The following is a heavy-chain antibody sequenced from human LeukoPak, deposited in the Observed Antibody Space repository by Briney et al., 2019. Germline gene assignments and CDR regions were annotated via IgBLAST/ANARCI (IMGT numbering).Heavy chain of an antibody. CDR3: AKGPLSGSNFYFDY. D-gene: IGHD1-26*01. Sequence: GGSLRLSCAPSGFTFSSYAMNWVRQAPGRGLEWVSTVSGSGDSTYYADSVKGRFTLSRDNSKNTLYLQMNSLRAEDTAVYYCAKGPLSGSNFYFDYWGQGALVTVSS. V-gene: IGHV3-23*01. CDR2: VSGSGDST. CDR1: GFTFSSYA. J-gene: IGHJ4*02.